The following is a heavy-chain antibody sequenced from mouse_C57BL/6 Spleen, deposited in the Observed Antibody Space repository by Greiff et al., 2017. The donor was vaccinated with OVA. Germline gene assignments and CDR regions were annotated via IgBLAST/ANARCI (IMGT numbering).Heavy chain of an antibody. CDR1: GYTFTSYW. CDR2: IDPSDSYT. Sequence: QVQLQQPGAELVKPGASVKLSCKASGYTFTSYWMQWVKQRPGQGLEWIGEIDPSDSYTNYNQKFKGKATLTVDTYSSTAYMQLSSLTSEDSAVYYCARFHPPHGSRVWGTWTTVTVSS. J-gene: IGHJ1*03. D-gene: IGHD2-2*01. CDR3: ARFHPPHGSRV. V-gene: IGHV1-50*01.